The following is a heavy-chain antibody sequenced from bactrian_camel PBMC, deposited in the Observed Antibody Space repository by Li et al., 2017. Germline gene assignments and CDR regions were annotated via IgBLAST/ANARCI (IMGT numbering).Heavy chain of an antibody. V-gene: IGHV3-2*01. CDR2: IGTDDSII. J-gene: IGHJ4*01. D-gene: IGHD2*01. CDR1: GFHFSTYY. CDR3: AADSVGLNTPCANY. Sequence: HVQLVESGGGLVQPGGSLRLSCAASGFHFSTYYMSWVRQAPGKGLERVTTIGTDDSIIWYDDSVKGRFTISRDNTKNVLYLQMNSLKSEDTALYYCAADSVGLNTPCANYWGQGTQVTVS.